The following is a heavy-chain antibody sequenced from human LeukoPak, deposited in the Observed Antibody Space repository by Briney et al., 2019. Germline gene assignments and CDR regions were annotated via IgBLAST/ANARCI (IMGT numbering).Heavy chain of an antibody. CDR2: IYPGDSDT. Sequence: GLPLKISCHGSGYSFTTFWIGWVRQVPGQGLEWMGIIYPGDSDTRSSTSFPGQVTISADKSLSTASLQWSSLKASGTALYYCARLRWRQGRDVNDYWGQGTLVTVSS. J-gene: IGHJ4*02. D-gene: IGHD5-24*01. V-gene: IGHV5-51*01. CDR1: GYSFTTFW. CDR3: ARLRWRQGRDVNDY.